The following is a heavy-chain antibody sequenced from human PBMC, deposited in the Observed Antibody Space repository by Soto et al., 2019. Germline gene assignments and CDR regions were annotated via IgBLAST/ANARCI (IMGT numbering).Heavy chain of an antibody. V-gene: IGHV3-64*01. Sequence: EQLVQSGGGLVQPGGSLRLSCAASGFSFSSYNLFWVRQPPGKGLEYVSAVSRNGINTYYANSVKGRFTISRDNSKNIMYLQMGTLRAEDMAVYYCAITYYDFDVWGKGTTVIVSS. D-gene: IGHD3-3*01. CDR3: AITYYDFDV. CDR1: GFSFSSYN. CDR2: VSRNGINT. J-gene: IGHJ6*04.